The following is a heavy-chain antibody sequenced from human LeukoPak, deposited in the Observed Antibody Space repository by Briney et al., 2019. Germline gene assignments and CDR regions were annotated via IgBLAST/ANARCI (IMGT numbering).Heavy chain of an antibody. CDR1: GFTFSSYA. Sequence: PGGSLRLSCAASGFTFSSYAMSWVRQAPGKGLEWVSAISGRGGSTYYADSVKGRFTISRDNSKNTLYLQMDSLRAEDTAVYYCAKELDYDILTGYYYYYGMDVWGQGTTVTVSS. CDR2: ISGRGGST. CDR3: AKELDYDILTGYYYYYGMDV. D-gene: IGHD3-9*01. V-gene: IGHV3-23*01. J-gene: IGHJ6*02.